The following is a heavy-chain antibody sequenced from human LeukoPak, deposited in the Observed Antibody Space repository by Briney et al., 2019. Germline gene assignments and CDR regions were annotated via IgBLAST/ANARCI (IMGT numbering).Heavy chain of an antibody. CDR1: RFTFSSYG. CDR3: AREGQQLVPGYFDY. J-gene: IGHJ4*02. CDR2: ISYDGSNK. Sequence: QPGRSLRLSCAASRFTFSSYGMHWVRQAPGKGLEWVAVISYDGSNKYYADSVKGRFTISRDNSKNTLYLQMNSLRAEDTAVYYCAREGQQLVPGYFDYWGQGTLVTVSS. V-gene: IGHV3-30*03. D-gene: IGHD6-13*01.